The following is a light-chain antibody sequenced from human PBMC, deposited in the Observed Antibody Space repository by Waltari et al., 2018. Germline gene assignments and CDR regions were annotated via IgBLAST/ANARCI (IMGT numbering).Light chain of an antibody. V-gene: IGLV2-14*03. CDR1: SSDVGGHDY. CDR3: SSYSTSSSLIL. Sequence: QSALSQPASVSGSPGQSITISCTGASSDVGGHDYVSWYQQHPGKAPTLIIRDVNNRPSGVSNRFSGSKSGNTASLTISGLQAEDEADYYCSSYSTSSSLILFGEGTKVTVL. CDR2: DVN. J-gene: IGLJ2*01.